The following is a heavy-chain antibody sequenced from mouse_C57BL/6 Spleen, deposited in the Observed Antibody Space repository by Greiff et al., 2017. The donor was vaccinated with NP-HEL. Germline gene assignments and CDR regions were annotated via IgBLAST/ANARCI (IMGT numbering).Heavy chain of an antibody. J-gene: IGHJ4*01. D-gene: IGHD1-1*01. CDR2: IYPGSGST. V-gene: IGHV1-55*01. CDR1: GYTFTSYW. Sequence: VQLQQSGAELVKPGASVKMSCKASGYTFTSYWITWVKQRPGQGLEWIGDIYPGSGSTNYNEKFKSKATLTVDTSSSTAYMQLSSLTSEDSAVYYCARYYYGSSRYYYAMDYWGQGTSVTVSS. CDR3: ARYYYGSSRYYYAMDY.